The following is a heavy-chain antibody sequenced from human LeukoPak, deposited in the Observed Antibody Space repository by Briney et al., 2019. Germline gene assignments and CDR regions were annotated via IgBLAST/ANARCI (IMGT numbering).Heavy chain of an antibody. CDR3: ARHEANYPDTSGKFYVGRIFEY. Sequence: GSLRLSCAASGFTFSSYEMNWIRQPPGKGLEWIGSMYYTGSTFYSPSLRSRITTSVDTSKNQFSLKLTSVTAADTAVYYCARHEANYPDTSGKFYVGRIFEYWGQGTLVTISS. CDR1: GFTFSSYE. D-gene: IGHD3-22*01. J-gene: IGHJ4*02. V-gene: IGHV4-39*01. CDR2: MYYTGST.